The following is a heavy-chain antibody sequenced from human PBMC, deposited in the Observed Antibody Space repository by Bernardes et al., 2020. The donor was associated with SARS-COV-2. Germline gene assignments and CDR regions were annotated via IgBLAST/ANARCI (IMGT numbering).Heavy chain of an antibody. CDR1: GGSISSGGYF. V-gene: IGHV4-31*03. CDR2: IYYTGST. Sequence: SETLTLTCTVSGGSISSGGYFWSWIRQHPGKGLECIGYIYYTGSTYYNPSLKSRVTISIDTSKNQFSLKLSSVTAADTAVYYCARRQWLGHFDYWGQGTLVTVSS. J-gene: IGHJ4*02. CDR3: ARRQWLGHFDY. D-gene: IGHD6-19*01.